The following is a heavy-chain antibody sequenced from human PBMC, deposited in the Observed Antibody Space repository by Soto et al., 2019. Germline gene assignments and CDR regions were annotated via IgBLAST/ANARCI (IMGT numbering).Heavy chain of an antibody. J-gene: IGHJ6*02. CDR1: GFTFSSYE. CDR3: AGSSGAAYYYYYGMDV. V-gene: IGHV3-48*03. Sequence: GGSLRLSCAASGFTFSSYEMNWVRQAPGKGLEWVSYISSSGSTIYYADSVKGRFTISRDNAKNSLYLQMNSLRAEDTAVYYCAGSSGAAYYYYYGMDVWGQGTTVTVSS. D-gene: IGHD1-26*01. CDR2: ISSSGSTI.